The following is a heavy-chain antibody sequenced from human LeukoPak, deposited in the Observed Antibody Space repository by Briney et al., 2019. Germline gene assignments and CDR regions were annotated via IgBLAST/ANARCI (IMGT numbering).Heavy chain of an antibody. CDR2: IRGSGGST. CDR1: GFTFSSYA. J-gene: IGHJ5*02. CDR3: STLYSSGSIS. Sequence: GGSLRLSCAASGFTFSSYAMTWVRQAPGKGLEWVSTIRGSGGSTYYTDSVKGRFTISRDNSKNTLFLQMNSLKTEDTAVYYCSTLYSSGSISWGQGTLVTVSP. D-gene: IGHD6-19*01. V-gene: IGHV3-23*01.